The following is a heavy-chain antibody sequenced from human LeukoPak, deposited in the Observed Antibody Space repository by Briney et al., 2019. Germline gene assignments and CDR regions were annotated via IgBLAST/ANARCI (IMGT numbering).Heavy chain of an antibody. Sequence: SQTLSLTCAISGDSVSSSTDAWNWIRQSPSRGLEWLGRTYYGSKWYNDYAVSVESRITINPDTSKNQFSLQLNSVTPEDTAVYYCARGANRVFDYWGQGTLVTVSS. CDR2: TYYGSKWYN. CDR1: GDSVSSSTDA. CDR3: ARGANRVFDY. V-gene: IGHV6-1*01. D-gene: IGHD1-14*01. J-gene: IGHJ4*02.